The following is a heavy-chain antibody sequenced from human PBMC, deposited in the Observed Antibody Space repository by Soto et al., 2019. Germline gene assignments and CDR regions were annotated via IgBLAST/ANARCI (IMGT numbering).Heavy chain of an antibody. J-gene: IGHJ5*02. Sequence: PSESLSLTCTVSGGSLSSGDDYWSWIRQPPGKGLEWIGYIFSRGSTYYNPSLKSRVTISLDTSKNQFSLKLNSVTAADAAVYYCARDKRAGTTVGWFEPWGQGTLVTVSS. CDR3: ARDKRAGTTVGWFEP. CDR1: GGSLSSGDDY. CDR2: IFSRGST. V-gene: IGHV4-30-4*01. D-gene: IGHD4-17*01.